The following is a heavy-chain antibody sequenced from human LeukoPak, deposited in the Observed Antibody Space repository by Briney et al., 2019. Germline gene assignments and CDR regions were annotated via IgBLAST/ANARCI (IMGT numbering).Heavy chain of an antibody. Sequence: PGGSLRLSCVASGFAFSSHAMTWVRQAPGKGLEWVSVLYSDGNTKYADSVQGRFTISRDNSKNTLYLEMNSLSPDDTAVYYCARGVEPLAANTLAYWGQGTLVTVSS. J-gene: IGHJ4*02. CDR3: ARGVEPLAANTLAY. CDR2: LYSDGNT. D-gene: IGHD1-14*01. CDR1: GFAFSSHA. V-gene: IGHV3-53*01.